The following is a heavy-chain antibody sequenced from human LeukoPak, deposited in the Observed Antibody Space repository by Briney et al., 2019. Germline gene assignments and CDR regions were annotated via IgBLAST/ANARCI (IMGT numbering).Heavy chain of an antibody. D-gene: IGHD3-22*01. CDR1: GFTFSSYS. J-gene: IGHJ3*02. Sequence: PGGSLRLSCAASGFTFSSYSMNWVRQAPGKGLEWVSSISSSSSYIYYADSVKGRFTISRDNAKNSLYLQMNSLRAEDTAVYYCARHRTYYYDSSGYYLDAFDIWGQGTMVTVSS. V-gene: IGHV3-21*01. CDR2: ISSSSSYI. CDR3: ARHRTYYYDSSGYYLDAFDI.